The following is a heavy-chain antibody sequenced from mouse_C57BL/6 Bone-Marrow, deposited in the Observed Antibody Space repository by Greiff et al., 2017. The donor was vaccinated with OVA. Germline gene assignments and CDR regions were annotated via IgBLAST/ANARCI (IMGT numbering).Heavy chain of an antibody. CDR1: GYTFTSYW. J-gene: IGHJ2*01. Sequence: QVQLQQPGAELVMPGASVKLSCKASGYTFTSYWMHWVKQRPGQGLEWIGEIDPSDSYTNYNQKFKGKSTLTVDKSSSTAYMQLSSLTSEDSAVYYCAPSMAYWGQGTTLTVSS. CDR3: APSMAY. D-gene: IGHD1-1*02. V-gene: IGHV1-69*01. CDR2: IDPSDSYT.